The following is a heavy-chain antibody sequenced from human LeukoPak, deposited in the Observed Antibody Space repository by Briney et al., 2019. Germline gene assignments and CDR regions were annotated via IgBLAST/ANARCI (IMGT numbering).Heavy chain of an antibody. D-gene: IGHD3-10*01. CDR3: ARGRGTGSPIGPRYFDL. Sequence: GESLKISCKGSGYLFTSYWIAWVRQMPGKGLEWMGIIYPADSDTRYSTSFQGQVTISADKSISTAFLRWTSLKASDTAIYYCARGRGTGSPIGPRYFDLWGRGTLVTVSS. CDR1: GYLFTSYW. V-gene: IGHV5-51*01. CDR2: IYPADSDT. J-gene: IGHJ2*01.